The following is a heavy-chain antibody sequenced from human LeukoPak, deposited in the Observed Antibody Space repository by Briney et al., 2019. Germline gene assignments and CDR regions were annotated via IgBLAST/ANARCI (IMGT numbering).Heavy chain of an antibody. CDR2: IRSSSET. Sequence: LSGGSLRLSCAASGFTFSSCGMNWVRQAPGKGLEWVSHIRSSSETFYADSVKGRFTISRDNARNSLYLQMNNLRGEDTAIYYCARDAGNSGYGCDLWGQGTLVTVSS. CDR3: ARDAGNSGYGCDL. V-gene: IGHV3-48*01. D-gene: IGHD5-12*01. J-gene: IGHJ5*02. CDR1: GFTFSSCG.